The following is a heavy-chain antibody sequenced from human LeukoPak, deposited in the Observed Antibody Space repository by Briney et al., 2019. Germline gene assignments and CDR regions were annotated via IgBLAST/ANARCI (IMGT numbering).Heavy chain of an antibody. CDR3: ARERDCTNGVCYTGNWFDP. Sequence: ASVKVSCKASGYTFTSYGISWVRQAPGQGLEWMGWISAYNGNTNYAQKLQGRVTMTTDTSTSTAYVELRSLRSDDTAVYYCARERDCTNGVCYTGNWFDPWGQGTLVTVSS. CDR1: GYTFTSYG. V-gene: IGHV1-18*01. J-gene: IGHJ5*02. D-gene: IGHD2-8*01. CDR2: ISAYNGNT.